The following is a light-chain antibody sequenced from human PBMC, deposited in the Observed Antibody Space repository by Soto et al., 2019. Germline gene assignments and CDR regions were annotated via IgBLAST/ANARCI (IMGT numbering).Light chain of an antibody. CDR2: ENS. V-gene: IGLV1-51*02. CDR1: SSNIGNNY. J-gene: IGLJ2*01. CDR3: GTWDSSLSAWV. Sequence: QSVLTQPPSVSAAPGQKVTISCSGSSSNIGNNYVSWYQQLPGSAPKLLIYENSKRPSGIPDRFSGSKSGTSATLGITGLQTGDEADYYCGTWDSSLSAWVFGGGTQLTVL.